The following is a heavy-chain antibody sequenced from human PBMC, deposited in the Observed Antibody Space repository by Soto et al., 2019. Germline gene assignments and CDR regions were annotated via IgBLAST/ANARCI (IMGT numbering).Heavy chain of an antibody. V-gene: IGHV4-39*01. CDR3: ASHKYCSGGSCYSNAFDI. CDR2: IYYSGST. CDR1: GGSISSSSYY. Sequence: QLQLQESGPGLVKPSETLSLTCTVSGGSISSSSYYWGWIRQPPGKGLEWIGSIYYSGSTYYNPSLKSRVTISVDTSKNQFSLKLSSVTAADTAVYYCASHKYCSGGSCYSNAFDIWGPGTMVTVSS. D-gene: IGHD2-15*01. J-gene: IGHJ3*02.